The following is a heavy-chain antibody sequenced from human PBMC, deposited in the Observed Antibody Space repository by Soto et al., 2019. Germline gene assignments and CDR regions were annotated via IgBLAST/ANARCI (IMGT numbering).Heavy chain of an antibody. CDR2: IYHSGST. D-gene: IGHD4-17*01. CDR3: ARVHGDGDPHLDYGGNWLFDY. Sequence: ASETLSLTCAVSGGSISSGGYSWSWIRQPPGKGLEWIGYIYHSGSTYYNPSLKSRVTISVDRSKNQFSLKLSSVTAADTAVYYCARVHGDGDPHLDYGGNWLFDYWGQGTLVTVSS. J-gene: IGHJ4*02. CDR1: GGSISSGGYS. V-gene: IGHV4-30-2*01.